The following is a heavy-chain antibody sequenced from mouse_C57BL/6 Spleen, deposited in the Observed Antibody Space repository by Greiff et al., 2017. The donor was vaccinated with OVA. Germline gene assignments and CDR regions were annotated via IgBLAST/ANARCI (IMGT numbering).Heavy chain of an antibody. CDR1: GYTFTSYW. V-gene: IGHV1-53*01. Sequence: VQLQQPGTELVKPGASVKLSCKASGYTFTSYWMHWVKQRPGQGLEWIGNINPSNGGTNYNEKFKSKATLTVDKSSSTAYMQLSSLTSEDSAVYYCARYSTDYYGSSFFFDYWGQGTTLTVSS. CDR3: ARYSTDYYGSSFFFDY. CDR2: INPSNGGT. J-gene: IGHJ2*01. D-gene: IGHD1-1*01.